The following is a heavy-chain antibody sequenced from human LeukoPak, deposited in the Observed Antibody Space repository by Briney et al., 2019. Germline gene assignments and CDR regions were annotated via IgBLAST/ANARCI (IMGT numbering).Heavy chain of an antibody. Sequence: GGSLRLSCAESGFTFSSYGMHWVRQVPGKGLEWVAVIWYDGSNKYYADSVKGRFAISRDNSKNTLYLQMNSLRAEDTAVYYCAVPLRDYWGQGTLVTVSS. D-gene: IGHD3-16*01. CDR1: GFTFSSYG. CDR2: IWYDGSNK. V-gene: IGHV3-33*01. CDR3: AVPLRDY. J-gene: IGHJ4*02.